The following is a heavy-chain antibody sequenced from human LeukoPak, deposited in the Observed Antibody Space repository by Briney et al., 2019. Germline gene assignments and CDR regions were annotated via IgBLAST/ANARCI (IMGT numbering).Heavy chain of an antibody. Sequence: PGRSLRLSCAASGFTFSSYGMHWVRRAPGKGLEWVAVIWYDGSNKYYADSVKGRFTISRDNSKNTLYLQMNSLRAEDTAVYYCARGRGGNLRNYFDYWGQGTLVTVSS. V-gene: IGHV3-33*01. CDR1: GFTFSSYG. CDR3: ARGRGGNLRNYFDY. D-gene: IGHD4-23*01. J-gene: IGHJ4*02. CDR2: IWYDGSNK.